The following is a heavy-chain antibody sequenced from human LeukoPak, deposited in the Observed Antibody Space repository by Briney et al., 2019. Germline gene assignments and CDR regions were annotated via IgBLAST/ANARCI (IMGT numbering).Heavy chain of an antibody. CDR3: ATGSGT. CDR1: GFTFNNYA. J-gene: IGHJ5*02. Sequence: GGSLRLSCAASGFTFNNYAMSWVRQAPGKGLEWVSAIGGGASSTYYTDSVKGRFTISRDNSKNALYLQMNSLRAEDTAVYYCATGSGTWGQGTRVTVSS. CDR2: IGGGASST. V-gene: IGHV3-23*01.